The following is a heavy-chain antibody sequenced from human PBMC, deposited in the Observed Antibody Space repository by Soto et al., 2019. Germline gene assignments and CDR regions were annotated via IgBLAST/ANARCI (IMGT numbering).Heavy chain of an antibody. CDR3: AYSPFFTSGWYGWFDP. V-gene: IGHV2-5*01. CDR1: WFSLTTSGVG. D-gene: IGHD6-19*01. Sequence: QITLKESGPTVVKPTQPLTLTCTLSWFSLTTSGVGVGWFRQPPGKALEWRALIYWTVDTRYNPSLRRRLPMTTATAKNQGVLTMTTMDPVDTATHNSAYSPFFTSGWYGWFDPWGQGTLFPVSS. J-gene: IGHJ5*02. CDR2: IYWTVDT.